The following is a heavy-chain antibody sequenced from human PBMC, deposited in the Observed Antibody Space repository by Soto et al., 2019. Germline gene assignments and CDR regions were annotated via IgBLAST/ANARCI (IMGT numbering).Heavy chain of an antibody. CDR2: INPNSGGT. D-gene: IGHD5-18*01. V-gene: IGHV1-2*02. CDR3: ARVDGYSYGLGGGY. J-gene: IGHJ4*02. CDR1: GYTFTANY. Sequence: QVQLVQSGAEVKKPGASVKVSCKASGYTFTANYMHWVRQAPGQGHEWVGWINPNSGGTNYAQEFQGRVTMTRDTSINTAYMELSRLRSDDTAVYYCARVDGYSYGLGGGYWGQGTLVTVSA.